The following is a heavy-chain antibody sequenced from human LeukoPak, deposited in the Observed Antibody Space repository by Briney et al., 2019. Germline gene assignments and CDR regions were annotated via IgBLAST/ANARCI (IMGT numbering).Heavy chain of an antibody. CDR2: ISYTGST. CDR1: GGSISPYF. D-gene: IGHD3-10*01. CDR3: ARDDYRRVTNFDP. J-gene: IGHJ5*02. Sequence: SETLSLTCTVSGGSISPYFWSWIRQPPGKGLEWIGYISYTGSTNYNPSLKSRVTISVDTSKNQFSLQLTSATAADTAVYYCARDDYRRVTNFDPWGQGTLVTVSS. V-gene: IGHV4-59*01.